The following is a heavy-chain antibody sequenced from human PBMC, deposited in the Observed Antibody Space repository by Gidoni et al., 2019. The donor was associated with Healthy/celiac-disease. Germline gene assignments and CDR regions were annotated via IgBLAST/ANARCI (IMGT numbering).Heavy chain of an antibody. CDR3: TTDSPPQMVYAKAGNY. V-gene: IGHV3-15*01. J-gene: IGHJ4*02. CDR2: IKSKTDGGTT. CDR1: GFTFSNAW. Sequence: EVQLVESGGGLVKPGGSLRLSCAASGFTFSNAWMSWVRQAPGKGLEWVGRIKSKTDGGTTDYAAPVKGRFTISRDDSKNTLYLQMNSLKTEDTAVYYCTTDSPPQMVYAKAGNYWGQGTLVTVSS. D-gene: IGHD2-8*01.